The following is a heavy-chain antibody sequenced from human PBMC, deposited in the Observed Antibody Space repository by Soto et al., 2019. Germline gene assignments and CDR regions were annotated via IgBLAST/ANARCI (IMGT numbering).Heavy chain of an antibody. V-gene: IGHV3-7*01. CDR2: INQDGGEK. D-gene: IGHD3-10*01. CDR3: ARDRGYGDYVDY. CDR1: GFTLSSHW. J-gene: IGHJ4*02. Sequence: EVQLVESGGGLVQPGGSLRLSCAGSGFTLSSHWMTWVRQAPGKGLEWVANINQDGGEKYYVDSVKGRFTISRDNAKNSLYLQMNSLRADDTAVYDCARDRGYGDYVDYWGQGTLVTVSS.